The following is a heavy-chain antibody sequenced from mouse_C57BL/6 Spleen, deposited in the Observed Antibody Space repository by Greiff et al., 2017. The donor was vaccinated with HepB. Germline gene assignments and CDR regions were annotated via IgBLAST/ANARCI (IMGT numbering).Heavy chain of an antibody. CDR3: ARDPRDY. CDR2: ISYDGSN. Sequence: VQLKESGPGLVKPSQSLSLTCSVTGYSITSGYYWNWIRQFPGNKLEWMGYISYDGSNNYNPSHKNRISITRDTSKNQFFLKLNSVTTEDTATYYCARDPRDYWGQGTSVTVSS. CDR1: GYSITSGYY. J-gene: IGHJ4*01. V-gene: IGHV3-6*01.